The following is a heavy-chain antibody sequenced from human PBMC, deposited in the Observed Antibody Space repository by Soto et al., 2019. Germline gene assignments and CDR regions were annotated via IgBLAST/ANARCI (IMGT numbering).Heavy chain of an antibody. D-gene: IGHD5-12*01. J-gene: IGHJ5*02. V-gene: IGHV1-18*01. CDR1: GYTFTSYG. Sequence: ASVKVSCKASGYTFTSYGINWVRQAPGQGLEWMGWISAYNGNTHYAQKLQGRVTMTTDTSTSTAYMELRSLRSDDTAVYYCARVQSGYDFDPWGQGTLVTVSS. CDR2: ISAYNGNT. CDR3: ARVQSGYDFDP.